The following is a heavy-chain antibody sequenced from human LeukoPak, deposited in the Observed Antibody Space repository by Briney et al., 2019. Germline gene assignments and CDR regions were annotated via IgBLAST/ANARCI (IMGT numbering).Heavy chain of an antibody. CDR1: GFTFSSYG. V-gene: IGHV3-33*01. Sequence: GGSLRLSCAASGFTFSSYGMHWVRQAPGKGLEWVAVIWYDGSNKYYADSVKGRFTISRDNSKNTLYLQMNSLRAEDTAVYYCATTEKGCSSTSCYVWGQGTLVTVSS. J-gene: IGHJ4*02. CDR3: ATTEKGCSSTSCYV. D-gene: IGHD2-2*01. CDR2: IWYDGSNK.